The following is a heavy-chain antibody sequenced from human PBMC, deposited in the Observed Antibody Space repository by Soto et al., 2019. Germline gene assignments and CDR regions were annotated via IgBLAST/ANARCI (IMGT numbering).Heavy chain of an antibody. J-gene: IGHJ4*02. CDR2: IYWYDDK. V-gene: IGHV2-5*01. D-gene: IGHD3-10*01. CDR3: AHHPYYGLAPYSFDY. CDR1: GFSLSTSGVG. Sequence: QITLKESGPTLVKPTQTLTLTCTFSGFSLSTSGVGVGWIRQPPGKALEWLAVIYWYDDKRSSSSLKSRLTIAKDTSKYQVVLTMTNMDPVDTATYYCAHHPYYGLAPYSFDYWGQGILVTVSS.